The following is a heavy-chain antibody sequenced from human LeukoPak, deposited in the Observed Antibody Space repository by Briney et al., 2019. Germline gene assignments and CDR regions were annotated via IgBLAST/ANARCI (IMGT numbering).Heavy chain of an antibody. Sequence: GGSLRLSCAASGFTFSSYWMHWVRQAPGKGLVWVSRINSDGSSTNYADSVKGRFTISRDNAKNTLYLQMNSLRAEDTAVYYCASDEGYGYIPDWGQGTLVTVSS. CDR1: GFTFSSYW. D-gene: IGHD5-18*01. CDR3: ASDEGYGYIPD. V-gene: IGHV3-74*01. CDR2: INSDGSST. J-gene: IGHJ4*02.